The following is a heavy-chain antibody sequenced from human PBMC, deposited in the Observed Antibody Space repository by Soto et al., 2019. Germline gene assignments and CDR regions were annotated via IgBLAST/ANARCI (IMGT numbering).Heavy chain of an antibody. J-gene: IGHJ3*02. CDR3: AKVSSSWPNDAFDI. CDR1: GFTFGDYA. V-gene: IGHV3-23*01. CDR2: ISGSGGST. Sequence: GGSQRLSYAASGFTFGDYAMSWVRQAPGKGLEWVSAISGSGGSTYYADSVKGRFTISRDNSKNTLYLQMNSLRAEDTAVYYCAKVSSSWPNDAFDIWGQGTMVTVSS. D-gene: IGHD6-13*01.